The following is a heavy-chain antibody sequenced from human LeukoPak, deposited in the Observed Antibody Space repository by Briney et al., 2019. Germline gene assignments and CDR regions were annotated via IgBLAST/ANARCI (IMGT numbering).Heavy chain of an antibody. CDR3: ARTKGAAAGTGGYYYYYMDV. Sequence: ASVKVSCKASGYTFTSYGISWVRQAPGQGLEWMGWISAYNGNTNYAQKLQGRVTMTTDTSTSTAYMELRSLRSDDTAVYYCARTKGAAAGTGGYYYYYMDVWGKGTTVTVSS. D-gene: IGHD6-13*01. V-gene: IGHV1-18*01. J-gene: IGHJ6*03. CDR2: ISAYNGNT. CDR1: GYTFTSYG.